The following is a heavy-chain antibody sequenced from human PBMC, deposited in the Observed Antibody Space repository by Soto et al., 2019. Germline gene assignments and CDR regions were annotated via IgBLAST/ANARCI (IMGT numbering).Heavy chain of an antibody. J-gene: IGHJ3*02. Sequence: EVQLLEPGGGLVQPGGSLRLSCAASGFTFSSYAMSWVRQAPGKGLEWVSAISGSGGSTYYADSVKGRFTISRDNSKNTLYLQMNSLRAEDTAVYYCATPYYDILTGYPSSYAFDIWGQGTMVTVSS. CDR3: ATPYYDILTGYPSSYAFDI. CDR1: GFTFSSYA. CDR2: ISGSGGST. D-gene: IGHD3-9*01. V-gene: IGHV3-23*01.